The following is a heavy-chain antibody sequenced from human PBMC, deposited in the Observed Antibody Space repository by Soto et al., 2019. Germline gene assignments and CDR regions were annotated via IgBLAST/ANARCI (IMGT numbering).Heavy chain of an antibody. CDR2: IYYSGST. CDR1: GGSISSGDYY. D-gene: IGHD2-2*01. V-gene: IGHV4-30-4*01. J-gene: IGHJ1*01. CDR3: ARGNLLVPAVTTKRRTEYFQH. Sequence: PSETLSLTCTVSGGSISSGDYYWSWIRQPPGKGLEWIGYIYYSGSTYYNPSLKSRVTISVDTSKNQFPLKLSSVTAADTAVYYCARGNLLVPAVTTKRRTEYFQHWGQGTLVTVSS.